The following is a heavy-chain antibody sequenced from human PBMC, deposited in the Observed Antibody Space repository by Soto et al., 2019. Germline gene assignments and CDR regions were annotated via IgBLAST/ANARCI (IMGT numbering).Heavy chain of an antibody. CDR1: GGTFSSYA. J-gene: IGHJ6*02. Sequence: QVQLVQSGAEVKKPGSSVKVSCKASGGTFSSYAISWVRQAPGQGLEWMGGIIPISGTANYAQKFQGRVTITAEESKSTAYMELSSRRSEDTAVYYCARSQGSSTSLEIYYYYYYGMDVWGQVTTVTVSS. CDR2: IIPISGTA. V-gene: IGHV1-69*01. CDR3: ARSQGSSTSLEIYYYYYYGMDV. D-gene: IGHD2-2*01.